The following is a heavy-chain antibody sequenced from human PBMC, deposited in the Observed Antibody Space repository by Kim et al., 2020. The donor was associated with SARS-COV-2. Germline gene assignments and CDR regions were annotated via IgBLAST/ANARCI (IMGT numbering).Heavy chain of an antibody. CDR1: GFTFSDYY. D-gene: IGHD3-16*02. V-gene: IGHV3-11*06. CDR2: ISSSSGYT. CDR3: ARELITFGGVILY. J-gene: IGHJ4*02. Sequence: GGSLRLSCAASGFTFSDYYMSWIRQAPGKGLEWVSCISSSSGYTNYADSVKGRFTISRDNAKNSLYLQMNSLRAEDTAVYYCARELITFGGVILYWGQGTLVTVSS.